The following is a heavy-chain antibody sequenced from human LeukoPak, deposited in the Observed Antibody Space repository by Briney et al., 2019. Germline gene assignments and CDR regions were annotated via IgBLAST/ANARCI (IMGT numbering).Heavy chain of an antibody. CDR1: GFTFSGYW. J-gene: IGHJ4*02. D-gene: IGHD3-16*01. CDR3: ARRGSKDAHYFDY. V-gene: IGHV3-74*01. Sequence: GGSLRLSCAASGFTFSGYWMHWVRQAPGKGLVWVSRINSDGSSTSYADSVKGRFTISRDNSKNTLYLQMNSLRAEDTAVYYCARRGSKDAHYFDYWGQGTLVTVSS. CDR2: INSDGSST.